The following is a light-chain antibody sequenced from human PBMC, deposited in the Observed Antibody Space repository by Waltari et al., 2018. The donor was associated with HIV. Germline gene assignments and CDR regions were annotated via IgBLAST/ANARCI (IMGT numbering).Light chain of an antibody. CDR3: AAWDDSLNSDV. V-gene: IGLV2-8*01. J-gene: IGLJ1*01. CDR1: SSDVGGYNY. CDR2: EVS. Sequence: QSALTQPPSASGSPGQSVTISCTGTSSDVGGYNYVSWYQQHPGKAPKLMIYEVSKRPSGAPVRFSGSKSGNTASLTVSGRQSEDEADYYCAAWDDSLNSDVFGPGTKVTVL.